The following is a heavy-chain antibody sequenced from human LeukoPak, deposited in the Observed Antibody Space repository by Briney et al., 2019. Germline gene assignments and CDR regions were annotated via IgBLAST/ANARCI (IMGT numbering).Heavy chain of an antibody. V-gene: IGHV1-46*01. CDR3: ARVLGSGWWNGYYYGMDV. D-gene: IGHD6-19*01. CDR2: INPSGGST. J-gene: IGHJ6*02. Sequence: ALVKVSCKASGHTFTSYYMHWVRQAPGQGLEWMGIINPSGGSTSYAQKFQGRVTMTRNTSTSTAYMELSSLRSEDTAVYYCARVLGSGWWNGYYYGMDVWGQGTTVTVSS. CDR1: GHTFTSYY.